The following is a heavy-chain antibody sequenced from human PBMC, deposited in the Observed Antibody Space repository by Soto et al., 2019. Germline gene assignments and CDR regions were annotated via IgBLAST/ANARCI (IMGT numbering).Heavy chain of an antibody. D-gene: IGHD6-19*01. CDR2: ISATGST. J-gene: IGHJ4*02. V-gene: IGHV3-23*01. CDR3: AKVSNKWAVAQRGYFDY. CDR1: GFTFSNYA. Sequence: EVQVLDSGGGLVQPGGSQRLSCEASGFTFSNYAMSWVRQAPGKGLEWVSTISATGSTLYADSVKGRFTISRDYSKNTVYLQMNFLRAEDTAVYYCAKVSNKWAVAQRGYFDYWGQGTLVTVSS.